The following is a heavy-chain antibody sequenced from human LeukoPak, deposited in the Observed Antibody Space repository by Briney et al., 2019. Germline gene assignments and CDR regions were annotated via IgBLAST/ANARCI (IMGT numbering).Heavy chain of an antibody. J-gene: IGHJ6*03. Sequence: GGSLRLSCAASGFTFSSYSMNWVRQAPGKGLEWVSSISSSSSYIYYADSVKGRFTISRDNAKNSLYLQMNSLRAEDTAVYYCARDNGSGYTKGYEHYYYYLDVWGKGTTVTVSS. CDR1: GFTFSSYS. D-gene: IGHD3-3*02. V-gene: IGHV3-21*01. CDR3: ARDNGSGYTKGYEHYYYYLDV. CDR2: ISSSSSYI.